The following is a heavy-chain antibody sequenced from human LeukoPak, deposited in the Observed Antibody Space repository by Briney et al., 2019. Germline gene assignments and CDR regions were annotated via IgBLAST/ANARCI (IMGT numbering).Heavy chain of an antibody. CDR1: GFTFSSYA. CDR3: AREPGSVRLATYYYYGMDV. V-gene: IGHV3-23*01. J-gene: IGHJ6*02. Sequence: PGGSLRLSCAASGFTFSSYAMSWVRQAPGKGLEWVSAISGSGGSTYYADSVKGRFTISRDNSKNTLYLQMNSLRAEDTAVYYCAREPGSVRLATYYYYGMDVWGQGTTVTVSS. D-gene: IGHD6-19*01. CDR2: ISGSGGST.